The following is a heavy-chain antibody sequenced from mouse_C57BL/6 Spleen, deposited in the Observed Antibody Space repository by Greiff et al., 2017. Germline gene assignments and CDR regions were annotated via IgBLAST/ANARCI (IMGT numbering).Heavy chain of an antibody. Sequence: EVMLVESGGDLVKPGGSLKLSCAASGFTFSSYGMSWVRQTPDKRLEWVATISSGGSYTYSPDSVKGRFTISRDNAKNTLYLQMSSLKSEDTAMYYCASPYYSNYPQFAYWGQGTLVTVSA. V-gene: IGHV5-6*01. CDR2: ISSGGSYT. D-gene: IGHD2-5*01. CDR1: GFTFSSYG. CDR3: ASPYYSNYPQFAY. J-gene: IGHJ3*01.